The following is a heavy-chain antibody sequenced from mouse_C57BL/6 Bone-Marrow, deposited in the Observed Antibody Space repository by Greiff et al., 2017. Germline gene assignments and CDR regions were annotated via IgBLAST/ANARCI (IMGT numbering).Heavy chain of an antibody. CDR1: GFTFSDYG. CDR2: ISSGSSTI. D-gene: IGHD1-1*01. V-gene: IGHV5-17*01. CDR3: ARSPLYYYGSTSRGDY. Sequence: DVQLVESGGGLVKPGGSLKLSCAASGFTFSDYGMHWVRQAPEKGLEWVAYISSGSSTIYYADTVKGRFTIARDNAKNTLFLQMSSLRSEDTARYYCARSPLYYYGSTSRGDYWGQGTSVTVSS. J-gene: IGHJ4*01.